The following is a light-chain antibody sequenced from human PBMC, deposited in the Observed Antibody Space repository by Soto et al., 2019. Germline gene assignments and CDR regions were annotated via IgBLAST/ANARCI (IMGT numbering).Light chain of an antibody. Sequence: PGDRATLSCRASQSVSSTYLAWYQQKPGQAPRLLIYGASSRATGIPDRFSGSGSGTDFTLTISRLEPEDFAVYYCQQYGSSLITFGQGTRLEIK. J-gene: IGKJ5*01. CDR1: QSVSSTY. V-gene: IGKV3-20*01. CDR2: GAS. CDR3: QQYGSSLIT.